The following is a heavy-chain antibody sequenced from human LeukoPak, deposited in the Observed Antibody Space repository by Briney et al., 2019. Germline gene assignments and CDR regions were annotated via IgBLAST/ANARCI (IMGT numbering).Heavy chain of an antibody. CDR3: ARDSSEWELAHFAS. CDR1: GFTFANYA. D-gene: IGHD1-26*01. J-gene: IGHJ4*02. CDR2: VSGNGGGT. V-gene: IGHV3-23*01. Sequence: PGGSLRLSCTASGFTFANYAMSWVSQAPGKGLKWVSCVSGNGGGTYYADSVKGRFTISRDNSKDTIYLQMNSLRAEDTAVYYCARDSSEWELAHFASWGEGTLVTVSS.